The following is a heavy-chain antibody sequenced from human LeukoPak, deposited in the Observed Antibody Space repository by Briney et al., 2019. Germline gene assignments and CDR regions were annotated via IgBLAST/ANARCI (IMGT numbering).Heavy chain of an antibody. CDR1: GDSFTSYW. CDR2: IYPGDSDT. CDR3: ARISDRNYYGSGTYYKGRYYFDY. Sequence: RGESLKISCKGPGDSFTSYWIGWVRQMPGKGLEWMGIIYPGDSDTRYSPSFQGQVTISVDKSISTAYLQWSSLKASDTAMYYCARISDRNYYGSGTYYKGRYYFDYWSQGTLVTVSS. V-gene: IGHV5-51*01. J-gene: IGHJ4*02. D-gene: IGHD3-10*01.